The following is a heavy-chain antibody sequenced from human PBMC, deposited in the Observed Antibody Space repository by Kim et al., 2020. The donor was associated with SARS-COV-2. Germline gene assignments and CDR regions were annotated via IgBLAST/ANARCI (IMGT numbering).Heavy chain of an antibody. CDR1: GFTFSSYD. CDR3: ARGMGRYFDWLSPFDY. Sequence: GGSLRLSCAASGFTFSSYDMHWVRQATGKGLEWVSAIGTAGDTYYPGSVKGRFTISRENAKNSLYLQMNSLRAGDTAVYYCARGMGRYFDWLSPFDYWGQGTLVTVSS. V-gene: IGHV3-13*01. D-gene: IGHD3-9*01. CDR2: IGTAGDT. J-gene: IGHJ4*02.